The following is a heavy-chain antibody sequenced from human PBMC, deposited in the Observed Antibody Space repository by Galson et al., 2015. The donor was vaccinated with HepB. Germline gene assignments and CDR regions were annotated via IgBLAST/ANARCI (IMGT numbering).Heavy chain of an antibody. CDR1: GFTFSSYG. D-gene: IGHD3-3*01. J-gene: IGHJ6*02. V-gene: IGHV3-33*01. CDR3: ARDYRDYDFWSGYYYYYYGMDV. CDR2: IWYDGSNK. Sequence: SLRLSCAASGFTFSSYGMHWVRQAPGKGLEWAAVIWYDGSNKYYADSVKGRFTISRDNSKNTLYLQMNSLRAEDTAVYYCARDYRDYDFWSGYYYYYYGMDVWGQGTTVTVSS.